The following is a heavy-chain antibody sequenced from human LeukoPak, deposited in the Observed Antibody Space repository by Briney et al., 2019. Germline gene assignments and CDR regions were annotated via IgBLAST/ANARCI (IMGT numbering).Heavy chain of an antibody. CDR2: ISWNSGSI. D-gene: IGHD1-26*01. CDR1: GFTFDDYA. CDR3: AKDMGGSFDYYYMDV. Sequence: GGSLRLSCAAPGFTFDDYAMHWVRQAPGKGLEWVSGISWNSGSIGYADSVKGRFTISRDNAKNSLYLQMNSLRAEDMALYYCAKDMGGSFDYYYMDVWGKGTTVTVSS. V-gene: IGHV3-9*03. J-gene: IGHJ6*03.